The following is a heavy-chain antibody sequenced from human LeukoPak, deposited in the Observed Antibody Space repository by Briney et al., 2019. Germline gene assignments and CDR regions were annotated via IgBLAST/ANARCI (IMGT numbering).Heavy chain of an antibody. D-gene: IGHD3-22*01. CDR1: GYPFPSYG. CDR3: ARDLGYYYDSSGYTDY. CDR2: VSAYNGNT. J-gene: IGHJ4*02. Sequence: ASVKVSCQASGYPFPSYGISWVRPAPGQGLEWMGWVSAYNGNTNYAQKLQGRVTMTTDTSTSTAYMELRSLRSDDTAVYYCARDLGYYYDSSGYTDYWGQGTLVTVSS. V-gene: IGHV1-18*01.